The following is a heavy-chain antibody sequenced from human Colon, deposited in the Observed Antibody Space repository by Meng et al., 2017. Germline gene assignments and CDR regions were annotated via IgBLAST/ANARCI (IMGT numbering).Heavy chain of an antibody. CDR2: ISGSGGSA. Sequence: EVQLLESGGGLVQAGGSLRRSCAASGFTFSDFAMSWVRQAPGKGLGWVSAISGSGGSAYYADSVKGRFTISRDNSKNTLHLQMNSLRAEDTAVYYCAKKYLDTPYDYWGQGTLVTVSS. D-gene: IGHD5-18*01. CDR3: AKKYLDTPYDY. CDR1: GFTFSDFA. V-gene: IGHV3-23*01. J-gene: IGHJ4*02.